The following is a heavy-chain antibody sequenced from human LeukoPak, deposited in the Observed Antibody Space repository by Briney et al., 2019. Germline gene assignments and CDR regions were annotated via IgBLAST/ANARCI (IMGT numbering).Heavy chain of an antibody. D-gene: IGHD2-15*01. CDR1: GFTFDDYA. CDR2: ISWNSGSI. J-gene: IGHJ3*02. CDR3: AKVIKGHTHLNDAFDI. V-gene: IGHV3-9*01. Sequence: PGGSLRLSCAASGFTFDDYAMHWVRQAPGKGLEWVSGISWNSGSIGYADSVKGRFTISRDNAKNSLYLQMNSLRAEDTALYYCAKVIKGHTHLNDAFDIWGQGTMVTVSS.